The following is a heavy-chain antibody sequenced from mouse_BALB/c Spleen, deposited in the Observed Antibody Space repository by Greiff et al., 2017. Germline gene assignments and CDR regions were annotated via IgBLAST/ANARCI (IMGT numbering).Heavy chain of an antibody. CDR2: ISSGGSYT. CDR3: ARHEGYEGSHYYAMDY. CDR1: GFTFSSYG. J-gene: IGHJ4*01. V-gene: IGHV5-6*01. D-gene: IGHD3-1*01. Sequence: EVHLVESGGDLVKPGGSLKLSCAASGFTFSSYGMSWVRQTPDKRLEWVATISSGGSYTYYPDSVKGRFTISRDNAKNTLYLQMSSLKSEDTAMYYCARHEGYEGSHYYAMDYWGQGTSVTVSS.